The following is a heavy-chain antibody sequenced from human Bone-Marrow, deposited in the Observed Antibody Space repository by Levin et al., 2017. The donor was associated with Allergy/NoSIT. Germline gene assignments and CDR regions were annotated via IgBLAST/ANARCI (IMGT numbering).Heavy chain of an antibody. Sequence: SETLSLTCAVYGGSFSGYYWSWIRQPPGKGLEWIGEINHNGSTNYNPSLKSRVTISVDTSKNQFSLKLSSVTAADTAVYYCARSQWARDFDYWGQGTLVTVSS. CDR1: GGSFSGYY. D-gene: IGHD2-8*01. J-gene: IGHJ4*02. V-gene: IGHV4-34*01. CDR3: ARSQWARDFDY. CDR2: INHNGST.